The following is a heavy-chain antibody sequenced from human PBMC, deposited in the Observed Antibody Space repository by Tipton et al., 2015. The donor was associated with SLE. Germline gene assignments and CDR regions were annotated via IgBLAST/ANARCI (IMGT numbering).Heavy chain of an antibody. CDR1: GGSFSGYY. V-gene: IGHV4-4*09. D-gene: IGHD6-6*01. CDR2: IYTSGST. Sequence: TLSLTCAVYGGSFSGYYWSWIRQPPGKGLEWIGYIYTSGSTNYNPSLKSRVTISVDTSKNQFSLKLSSVTAADTAVYYCARESSSSLYYGMDVWGQGTTVTVSS. J-gene: IGHJ6*02. CDR3: ARESSSSLYYGMDV.